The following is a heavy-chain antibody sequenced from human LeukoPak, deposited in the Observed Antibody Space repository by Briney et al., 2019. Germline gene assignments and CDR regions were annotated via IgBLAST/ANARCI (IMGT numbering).Heavy chain of an antibody. CDR1: GGSFSGYY. CDR3: ARGQTWFGINWFDP. V-gene: IGHV4-34*01. J-gene: IGHJ5*02. CDR2: ISHSGST. Sequence: SETLSLTCAVYGGSFSGYYWSWIRQPPGKGLEWIGEISHSGSTNYNPSLKSRVTISVDTSKNQFSLKLSSVTAADTAVYYCARGQTWFGINWFDPWGQGTLVTVSS. D-gene: IGHD3-10*01.